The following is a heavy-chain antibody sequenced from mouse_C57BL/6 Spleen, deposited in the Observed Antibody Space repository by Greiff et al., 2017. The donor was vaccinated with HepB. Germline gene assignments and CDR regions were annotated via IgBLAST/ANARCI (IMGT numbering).Heavy chain of an antibody. D-gene: IGHD1-1*01. CDR3: TRDYYCSSEFAY. CDR2: ISSGGDYI. Sequence: EVKLVESGEGLVKPGGSLKLSCAASGFTFSSYAMSWVRQTPEKRLEWVAYISSGGDYIYYADTVKGRYTISRDNARNTLYLQMSSLKSEDTAMYYCTRDYYCSSEFAYWGQGTLVTVSA. V-gene: IGHV5-9-1*02. J-gene: IGHJ3*01. CDR1: GFTFSSYA.